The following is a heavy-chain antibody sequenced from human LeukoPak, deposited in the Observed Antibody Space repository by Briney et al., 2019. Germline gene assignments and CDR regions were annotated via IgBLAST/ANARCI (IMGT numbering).Heavy chain of an antibody. J-gene: IGHJ4*02. V-gene: IGHV1-18*01. CDR3: ARDKWLRLSGDY. Sequence: ASVKVSCEASGYTFTSYGISWVRQAPGQGLEWMGWISAYNGNTNYAQKLQGRVTMTTDTSTSTAYMELRSLRSDDTAVYYCARDKWLRLSGDYWGQGTLVTVSS. CDR1: GYTFTSYG. CDR2: ISAYNGNT. D-gene: IGHD5-12*01.